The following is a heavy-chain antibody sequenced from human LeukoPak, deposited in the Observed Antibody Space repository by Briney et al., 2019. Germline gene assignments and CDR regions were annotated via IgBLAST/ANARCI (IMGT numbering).Heavy chain of an antibody. CDR3: ARDSNSGSYADY. V-gene: IGHV1-69*04. CDR1: GGTFSSYT. D-gene: IGHD1-26*01. J-gene: IGHJ4*02. Sequence: SVKVSCKASGGTFSSYTISWVRQAPGQGLEWMGRIIPILGIANYAQKFQGRVTITADKSTSTAYMELSSLRSEDTAVYYCARDSNSGSYADYWGQGTLVTVSS. CDR2: IIPILGIA.